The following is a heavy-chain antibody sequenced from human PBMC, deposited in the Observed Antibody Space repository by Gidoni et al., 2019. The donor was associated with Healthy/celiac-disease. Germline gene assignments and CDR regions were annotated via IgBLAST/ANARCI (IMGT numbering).Heavy chain of an antibody. V-gene: IGHV3-30-3*01. CDR2: ISYDGSNK. D-gene: IGHD2-2*01. CDR3: ARDSGASQLLYNWFDP. CDR1: GFTFSRYA. J-gene: IGHJ5*02. Sequence: QVQLVESGGGVVQPGRSLRLSCAASGFTFSRYAMHWVRQAPGKGLEWVAVISYDGSNKYYADSVKGRFTISRDNSKNTLYLQMNSLRAEDTAVYYCARDSGASQLLYNWFDPWGQGTLVTVSS.